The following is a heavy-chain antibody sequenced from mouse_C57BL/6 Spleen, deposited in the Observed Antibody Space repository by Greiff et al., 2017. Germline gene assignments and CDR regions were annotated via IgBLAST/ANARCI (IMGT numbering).Heavy chain of an antibody. CDR2: IRNKANGYTT. J-gene: IGHJ4*01. V-gene: IGHV7-3*01. D-gene: IGHD2-4*01. Sequence: EVQRVESGGGLVQPGGSLSLSCAASGFTFTDYYMSWVRQPPGKALEWLGFIRNKANGYTTEYSASVKGRFTITRDNSQSILYHQMNALRAEDSATYDCARYMNYDYDGDAMDYWGQGTSVTVSS. CDR1: GFTFTDYY. CDR3: ARYMNYDYDGDAMDY.